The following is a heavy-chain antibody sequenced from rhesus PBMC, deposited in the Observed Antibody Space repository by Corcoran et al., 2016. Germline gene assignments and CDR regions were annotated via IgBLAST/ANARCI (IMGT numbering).Heavy chain of an antibody. CDR2: ISGSGWST. D-gene: IGHD6-25*01. CDR3: ARDLRGIAASI. J-gene: IGHJ4*01. CDR1: GGPISSNS. V-gene: IGHV4-173*01. Sequence: QLQLQESGPGLVKPSETLSLTCAVSGGPISSNSWRWIPQPPGKGLGWIGRISGSGWSTDYNPSLKSRVTISTDTSKNQFSLKLSSVTAADTAVYYCARDLRGIAASIWGQGVLVTVSS.